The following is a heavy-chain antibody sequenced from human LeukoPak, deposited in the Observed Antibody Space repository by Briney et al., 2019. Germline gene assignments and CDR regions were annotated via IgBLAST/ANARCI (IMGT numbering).Heavy chain of an antibody. CDR3: ARRREASFTYWYFDL. J-gene: IGHJ2*01. CDR2: INRGGST. Sequence: PSETLSLTCAVYGGSFSGYYWTWIRQPPGKGLEWIGEINRGGSTVYNPSLRSRVTISEATSKNQFSLKLTSVTAADTAVYYCARRREASFTYWYFDLWGRGTQVTVSS. D-gene: IGHD1-26*01. CDR1: GGSFSGYY. V-gene: IGHV4-34*01.